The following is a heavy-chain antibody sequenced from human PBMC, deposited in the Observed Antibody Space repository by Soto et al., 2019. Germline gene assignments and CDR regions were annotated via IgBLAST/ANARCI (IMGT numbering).Heavy chain of an antibody. V-gene: IGHV1-18*01. J-gene: IGHJ6*02. Sequence: QVQLVQSGAEVKKPGASVKVSCKASGYTFTSYGISCVRQAPGQGLEWMGWISAYNGNTNYAQKLQGRITRNTATPTNTAYMELRSLGSDDTAVYYCARGFTYGGTYYYYGMDVWGQGTTVTVSS. CDR1: GYTFTSYG. CDR3: ARGFTYGGTYYYYGMDV. CDR2: ISAYNGNT. D-gene: IGHD4-17*01.